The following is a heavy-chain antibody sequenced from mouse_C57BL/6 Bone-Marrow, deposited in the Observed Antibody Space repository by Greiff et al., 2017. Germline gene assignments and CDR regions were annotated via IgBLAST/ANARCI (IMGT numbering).Heavy chain of an antibody. V-gene: IGHV5-4*01. J-gene: IGHJ3*01. CDR2: ISDGGSYT. D-gene: IGHD2-4*01. Sequence: EVQLVESGGGLVKPGGSLKLSCAASGFTFSSYAMSWVRQTPEKRLEWVATISDGGSYTYYPDNVKGRFTISRDHAKNNLYLQMSHLKSEDTAMYYCARGVITTSFAYWGQGTLVTVSA. CDR3: ARGVITTSFAY. CDR1: GFTFSSYA.